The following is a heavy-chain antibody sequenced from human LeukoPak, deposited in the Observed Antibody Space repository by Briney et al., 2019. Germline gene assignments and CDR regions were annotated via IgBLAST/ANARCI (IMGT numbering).Heavy chain of an antibody. Sequence: PGGSLRLSCAASGFTFSNAWMSWVRQAPGKGLECVGRIKSKTDGGTTDYAAPVNGRFTISRDESKNTLYLQMHSLKTGDTAVYYCTTDVTEWELPLDYWGQGTLVTVSS. V-gene: IGHV3-15*01. D-gene: IGHD1-26*01. CDR3: TTDVTEWELPLDY. CDR1: GFTFSNAW. CDR2: IKSKTDGGTT. J-gene: IGHJ4*02.